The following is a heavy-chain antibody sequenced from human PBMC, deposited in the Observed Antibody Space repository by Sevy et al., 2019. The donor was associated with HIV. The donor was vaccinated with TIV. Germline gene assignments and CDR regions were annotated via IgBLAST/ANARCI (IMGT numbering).Heavy chain of an antibody. V-gene: IGHV3-53*01. CDR3: ARETVSGYNL. CDR1: GCSVSNNY. Sequence: GGSLRLSCAASGCSVSNNYLSWVRQAPGKGLEWVSAIDSGGNTYYADSVKGRFTISRDNSKNTVYLQMNGLRAEDTAVYYCARETVSGYNLWGQGTLVTVSS. J-gene: IGHJ4*02. CDR2: IDSGGNT. D-gene: IGHD6-25*01.